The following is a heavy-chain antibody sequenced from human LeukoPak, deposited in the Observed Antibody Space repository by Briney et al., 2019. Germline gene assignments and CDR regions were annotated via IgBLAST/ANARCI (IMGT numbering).Heavy chain of an antibody. J-gene: IGHJ3*02. CDR3: ASGHARITMIVVVIFDAFDI. CDR1: GGSISSSSYY. CDR2: IYYSGST. V-gene: IGHV4-39*01. D-gene: IGHD3-22*01. Sequence: PSETLSLTCTVSGGSISSSSYYWGWIRQPPGKGLEWIGSIYYSGSTYYNPSLKSRVTISVDTSKNQFSLELSSVTAADTAVYYCASGHARITMIVVVIFDAFDIWGQGTMVTVSS.